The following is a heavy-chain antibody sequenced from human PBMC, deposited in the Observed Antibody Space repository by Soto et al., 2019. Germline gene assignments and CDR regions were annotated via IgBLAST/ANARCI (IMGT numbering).Heavy chain of an antibody. CDR1: GFTFSSYS. D-gene: IGHD6-19*01. J-gene: IGHJ5*02. Sequence: EVQLVESGGGLVQPGGSLRLSCAASGFTFSSYSMNWVRKAPGKVLEWVSYISSSSSTIYYADSVKGRFTISRDNAKNSLYLQMNSLRDEDTAVYYCARERYSSGLNWFDPWGQGTLVTVSS. V-gene: IGHV3-48*02. CDR2: ISSSSSTI. CDR3: ARERYSSGLNWFDP.